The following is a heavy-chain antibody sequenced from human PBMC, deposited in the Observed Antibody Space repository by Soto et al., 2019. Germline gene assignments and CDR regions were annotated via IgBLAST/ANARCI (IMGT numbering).Heavy chain of an antibody. J-gene: IGHJ4*02. CDR1: GFSFTTYG. V-gene: IGHV1-18*01. CDR3: ARGGSGFDY. CDR2: ISGYNGNT. Sequence: QVQVVQSGAEVKKPGASEKVSCKASGFSFTTYGITWVRQAPGQGREWVGWISGYNGNTKYAQKLQGRVTMTADTSTRTAYMELRSLRSDDTAVYYGARGGSGFDYWGQGTLVTVSS. D-gene: IGHD6-19*01.